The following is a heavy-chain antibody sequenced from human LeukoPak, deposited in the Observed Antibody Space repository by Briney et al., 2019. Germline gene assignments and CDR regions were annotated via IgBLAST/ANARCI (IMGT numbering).Heavy chain of an antibody. CDR2: ISYDGSNK. Sequence: GGSLRLSCAASGFTFSSYAMHWVRQAPGKGLEWVAVISYDGSNKYYADSVKGRFTISRDNSKNTLYLQINSLRAEDTAVYYCARDFPAFVVRHAFDIWGQGTMVTVSS. D-gene: IGHD3-10*01. V-gene: IGHV3-30*04. J-gene: IGHJ3*02. CDR3: ARDFPAFVVRHAFDI. CDR1: GFTFSSYA.